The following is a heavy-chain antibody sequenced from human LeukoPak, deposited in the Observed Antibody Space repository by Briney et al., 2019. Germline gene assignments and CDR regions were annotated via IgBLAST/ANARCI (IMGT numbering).Heavy chain of an antibody. D-gene: IGHD3-10*01. CDR2: IYYSGST. CDR1: GGSISSGSYY. V-gene: IGHV4-39*01. J-gene: IGHJ6*02. Sequence: PSETLSLTCTVSGGSISSGSYYWGWIRQPPGKGLEWIGSIYYSGSTYYNPSLKSRVTISVDTSKNQFSLKLSSVTAADTAVYHCARETPAVYYYGSGSHYYGMDVWGQGTTVTVSS. CDR3: ARETPAVYYYGSGSHYYGMDV.